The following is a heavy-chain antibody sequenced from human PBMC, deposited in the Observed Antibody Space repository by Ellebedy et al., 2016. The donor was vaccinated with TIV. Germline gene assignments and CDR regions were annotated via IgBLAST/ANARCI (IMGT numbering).Heavy chain of an antibody. V-gene: IGHV3-23*01. CDR2: ISGSGGST. Sequence: GGSLRLXXAASGFIFGNYGMQWVRQAPGKGLEWVSRISGSGGSTDYADSVKGRFTISRDNAKHSLYLQLNSLRADDTAVYFCARDDGGTYYYYWGQGTLVTVSS. CDR1: GFIFGNYG. D-gene: IGHD4-23*01. J-gene: IGHJ4*02. CDR3: ARDDGGTYYYY.